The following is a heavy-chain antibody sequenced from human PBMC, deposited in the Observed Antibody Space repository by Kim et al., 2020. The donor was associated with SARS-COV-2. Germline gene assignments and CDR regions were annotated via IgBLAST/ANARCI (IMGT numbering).Heavy chain of an antibody. CDR3: ARDGIWRDGLAAAGTDYYG. V-gene: IGHV1-69*04. CDR1: GGTFSSYA. CDR2: IIPILGIA. J-gene: IGHJ6*01. D-gene: IGHD6-13*01. Sequence: SVKVSCKASGGTFSSYAISWVRQAPGQGLEWMGRIIPILGIANYAQKFQGRVTITADKSTSTAYMELSSLRSEDTAVYYCARDGIWRDGLAAAGTDYYG.